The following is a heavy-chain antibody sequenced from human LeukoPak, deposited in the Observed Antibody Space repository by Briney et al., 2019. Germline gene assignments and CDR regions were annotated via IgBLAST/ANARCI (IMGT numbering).Heavy chain of an antibody. Sequence: ASVKVSCKASGYTLISYDISWVRQATGQGLEWMGWMKPNSGNTGYAQKFQGRVIMTRNTSISTAYMELSSLRSEGTAVYYCARGGGSGSYSFDYWGQGTLVTVSS. CDR1: GYTLISYD. D-gene: IGHD3-10*01. J-gene: IGHJ4*02. CDR3: ARGGGSGSYSFDY. CDR2: MKPNSGNT. V-gene: IGHV1-8*01.